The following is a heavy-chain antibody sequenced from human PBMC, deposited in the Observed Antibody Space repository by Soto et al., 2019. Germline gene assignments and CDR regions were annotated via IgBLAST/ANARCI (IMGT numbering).Heavy chain of an antibody. CDR1: GSTFTSYG. J-gene: IGHJ4*02. Sequence: QVQLVQSGAEVKKPGASVKVSCKPSGSTFTSYGISWVRQAPGQGLEWMGWISTYNGNTNYAQKLQGRVIMTTDTSTSTAYIELRILRSDDTAVYYCARSLNYDFWSGYHFDYWGQGTMVTVSS. V-gene: IGHV1-18*01. CDR3: ARSLNYDFWSGYHFDY. D-gene: IGHD3-3*01. CDR2: ISTYNGNT.